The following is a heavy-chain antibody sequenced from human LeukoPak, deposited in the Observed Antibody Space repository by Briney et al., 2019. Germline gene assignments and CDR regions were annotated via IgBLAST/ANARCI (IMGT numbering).Heavy chain of an antibody. CDR2: IKSDGST. CDR3: ARAPSEIGGYYPEYFRH. J-gene: IGHJ1*01. D-gene: IGHD3-22*01. CDR1: GLTFSRYW. V-gene: IGHV3-74*01. Sequence: GGSLSLSCAASGLTFSRYWMHWVRQAPGKGLVWVSRIKSDGSTNYADSVKGRFTISRDNAKNTVSLQMNSLRAEDTGVYYCARAPSEIGGYYPEYFRHWGQGTLVTVSS.